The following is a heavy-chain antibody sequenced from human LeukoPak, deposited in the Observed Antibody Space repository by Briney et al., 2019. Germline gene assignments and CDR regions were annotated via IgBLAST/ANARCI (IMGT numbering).Heavy chain of an antibody. Sequence: ESGPALVKPTQTLTVTCSFSGFSLTTSGMCVNWIRQPPGKALEWLARIDWLDNKYYNTSLKTRLTISQDTSKNQVVLTMTNMDPVDTATYYCARMDNWNYALQFDYWGQGALVTVSS. CDR1: GFSLTTSGMC. V-gene: IGHV2-70*11. J-gene: IGHJ4*02. CDR2: IDWLDNK. CDR3: ARMDNWNYALQFDY. D-gene: IGHD1-7*01.